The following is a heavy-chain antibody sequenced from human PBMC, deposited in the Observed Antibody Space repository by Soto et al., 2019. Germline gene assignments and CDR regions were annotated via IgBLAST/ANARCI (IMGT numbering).Heavy chain of an antibody. J-gene: IGHJ5*02. CDR2: IRSKAYGGTT. V-gene: IGHV3-49*03. Sequence: PGGSLRLSCTASGFTFGDYAMSWFRQAPGKGLEWVGFIRSKAYGGTTEYAASVKGRFTISRDDSKSIAYLQMNSLKTEDTAVYIYTTNHYNSSRYHNWFDPWGQVTLVTVSS. CDR3: TTNHYNSSRYHNWFDP. D-gene: IGHD3-22*01. CDR1: GFTFGDYA.